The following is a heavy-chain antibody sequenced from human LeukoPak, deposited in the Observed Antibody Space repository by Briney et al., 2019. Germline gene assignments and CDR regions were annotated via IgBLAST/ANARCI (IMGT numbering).Heavy chain of an antibody. J-gene: IGHJ3*02. CDR3: ARDPGTMIRGAFDI. V-gene: IGHV3-48*01. Sequence: GGSLRFSCAASGFTFSSYSMNWVRQAPGKGLEWVSYISSSSSTIYYADSVKGRFTISRDSAKNSLYLQMNSLRAEDTTVYYCARDPGTMIRGAFDIWGQGTMVTVSS. CDR1: GFTFSSYS. D-gene: IGHD3-22*01. CDR2: ISSSSSTI.